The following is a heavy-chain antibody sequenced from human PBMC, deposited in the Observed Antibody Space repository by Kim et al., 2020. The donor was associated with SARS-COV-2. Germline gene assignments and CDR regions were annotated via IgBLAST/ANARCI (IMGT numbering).Heavy chain of an antibody. CDR1: GFTFSSYG. J-gene: IGHJ4*02. Sequence: GGSLRLSCAASGFTFSSYGMHWVRQAPGKGLEWVAGIWYDGSNKYYADSVKGRFTISRDNSKNTLYLQMNSLRAEDTAVYYCARSLYYYDSSGQTYYFDYCGQGTLVTVSS. V-gene: IGHV3-33*01. D-gene: IGHD3-22*01. CDR3: ARSLYYYDSSGQTYYFDY. CDR2: IWYDGSNK.